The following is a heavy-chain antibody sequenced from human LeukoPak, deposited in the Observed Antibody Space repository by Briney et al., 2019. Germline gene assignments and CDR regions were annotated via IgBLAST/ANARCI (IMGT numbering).Heavy chain of an antibody. V-gene: IGHV1-46*01. CDR3: ARVGSSGYYFDY. CDR2: INPSGGST. D-gene: IGHD3-22*01. J-gene: IGHJ4*02. CDR1: GHTFTSYY. Sequence: ASVKVSCKASGHTFTSYYMHWVRQAPGQGLEWMGIINPSGGSTSYAQKFQGRVTMTRDTSTSTVYMELSSLRSEDTAVYYCARVGSSGYYFDYWGQGTLVTVSS.